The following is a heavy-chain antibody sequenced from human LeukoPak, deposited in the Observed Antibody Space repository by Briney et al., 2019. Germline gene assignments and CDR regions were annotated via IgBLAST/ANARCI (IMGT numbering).Heavy chain of an antibody. CDR2: NNPNGAT. Sequence: ASVKVSCKASGYTFSAYYVHWVRQGPGQGLEWMGCNNPNGATDYAQKFQGRVTMTRDTSISTAYMDLSSLRSDDTAVYYCARDEAASRDNALDMWGQGTMVTVSS. CDR3: ARDEAASRDNALDM. V-gene: IGHV1-2*02. D-gene: IGHD2-15*01. J-gene: IGHJ3*02. CDR1: GYTFSAYY.